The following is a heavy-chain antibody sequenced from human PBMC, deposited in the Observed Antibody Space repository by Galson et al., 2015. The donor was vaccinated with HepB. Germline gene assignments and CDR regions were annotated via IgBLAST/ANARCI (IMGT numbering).Heavy chain of an antibody. J-gene: IGHJ3*01. V-gene: IGHV3-23*01. CDR2: ISGGGATT. CDR3: ARDQSYNDSEASAL. CDR1: GLTFSSHA. D-gene: IGHD5-24*01. Sequence: SLRLSCAASGLTFSSHAMSWVRQAPGKGLEWVSCISGGGATTYYADAVKGRFTVSRDNSKNTLYLQMNSLRVEDTAVYYCARDQSYNDSEASALWGQGTRVTVSS.